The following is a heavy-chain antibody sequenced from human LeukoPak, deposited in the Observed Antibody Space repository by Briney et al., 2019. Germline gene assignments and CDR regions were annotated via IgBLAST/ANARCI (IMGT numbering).Heavy chain of an antibody. D-gene: IGHD6-13*01. CDR1: GFTFSSYA. J-gene: IGHJ4*02. V-gene: IGHV3-30*04. Sequence: GRSLRLSCAASGFTFSSYAMHWVRQAPGKGLEWVAVISYDGSNKYYADSVKGRFTISRDNSKNTLYLQMNSLRAEDTAVYYSAAGPNFDCWGQGTLVTVSS. CDR2: ISYDGSNK. CDR3: AAGPNFDC.